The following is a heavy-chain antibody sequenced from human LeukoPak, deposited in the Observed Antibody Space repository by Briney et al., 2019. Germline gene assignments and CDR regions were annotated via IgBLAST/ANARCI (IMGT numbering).Heavy chain of an antibody. CDR1: GYTLTELS. Sequence: ASVKASCKVSGYTLTELSMHWVRQAPGKGLEWMGGFDPEDGETIYAQKFQGRVTMTEDTSTDTAYMELSSLRSEDTAVYYCATVRPGTYTPSPLYYYYYYMDVWGKGTTVTVSS. V-gene: IGHV1-24*01. CDR2: FDPEDGET. J-gene: IGHJ6*03. D-gene: IGHD3-16*01. CDR3: ATVRPGTYTPSPLYYYYYYMDV.